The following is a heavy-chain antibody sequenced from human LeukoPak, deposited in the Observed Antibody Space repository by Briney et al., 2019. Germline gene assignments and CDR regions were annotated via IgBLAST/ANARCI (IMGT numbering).Heavy chain of an antibody. V-gene: IGHV3-43*02. Sequence: GGSLRLSCAASGFTFEDYAMHWVRQGPGKGREWVSLISGNGNNIYYADSVKGRFTISRDNSKNSLSMQMNSLRTEDTSFDDCAKDLPQYYDFWSGYYGGFDYWGQGTLVTVSS. D-gene: IGHD3-3*01. CDR3: AKDLPQYYDFWSGYYGGFDY. J-gene: IGHJ4*02. CDR2: ISGNGNNI. CDR1: GFTFEDYA.